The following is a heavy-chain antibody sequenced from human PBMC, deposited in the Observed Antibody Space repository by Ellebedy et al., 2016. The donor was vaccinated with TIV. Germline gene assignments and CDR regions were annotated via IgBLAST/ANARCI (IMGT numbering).Heavy chain of an antibody. D-gene: IGHD3-3*01. Sequence: AASVKVSCKASGYSFTTYIIHWVRQAPGQRLEWMGWIHAGSGRTEYSQKFHGRLTIPRDTSASNVYLEMSSLRSEDTALYYCARDFGWAQVGGVDYWGQGSMVTVSS. CDR1: GYSFTTYI. J-gene: IGHJ4*02. CDR2: IHAGSGRT. V-gene: IGHV1-3*01. CDR3: ARDFGWAQVGGVDY.